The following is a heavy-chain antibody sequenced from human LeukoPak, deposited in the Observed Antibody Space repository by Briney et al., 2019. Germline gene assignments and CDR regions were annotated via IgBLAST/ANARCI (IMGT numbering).Heavy chain of an antibody. CDR3: ARARDVLRYFAY. Sequence: SSETLSLTCAASGYSISSGYYWGWIRQPPGKGLEWIGSIYHSGSTYYNPSLKSRVTISVDTSKNQFSLKLSSVTAADTAVYYCARARDVLRYFAYWGQGTMVTVSS. D-gene: IGHD3-9*01. J-gene: IGHJ3*01. V-gene: IGHV4-38-2*01. CDR1: GYSISSGYY. CDR2: IYHSGST.